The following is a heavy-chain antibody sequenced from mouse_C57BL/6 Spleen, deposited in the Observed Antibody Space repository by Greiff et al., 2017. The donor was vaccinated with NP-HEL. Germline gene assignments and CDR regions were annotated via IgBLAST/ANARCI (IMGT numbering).Heavy chain of an antibody. CDR3: ARERAAQASNFDY. CDR2: INPNNGGT. D-gene: IGHD3-2*02. V-gene: IGHV1-26*01. Sequence: VQLQQSGPELVKPGASVKISCKASGYTFTDYYMNWVKQSHGKSLEWIGDINPNNGGTSYNQKFKGKATLTVDKSSSTAYMELRSLTSEDSAIDYCARERAAQASNFDYWGQGTTLTVSS. J-gene: IGHJ2*01. CDR1: GYTFTDYY.